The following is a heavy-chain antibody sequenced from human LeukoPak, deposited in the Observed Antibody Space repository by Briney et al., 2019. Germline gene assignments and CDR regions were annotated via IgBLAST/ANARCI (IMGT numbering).Heavy chain of an antibody. J-gene: IGHJ4*02. V-gene: IGHV1-69*05. CDR1: GGTFSSYA. CDR2: IIPICGTA. CDR3: PRGSTSHDYDSSGYREGYYSDH. D-gene: IGHD3-22*01. Sequence: FSVRACCKASGGTFSSYAISWVRQAPGHGLGWRGGIIPICGTANYAQKLQGRVTITTEHCTSTAYLEQSNLRYDDTAVYDCPRGSTSHDYDSSGYREGYYSDHWRQGTLVTVSS.